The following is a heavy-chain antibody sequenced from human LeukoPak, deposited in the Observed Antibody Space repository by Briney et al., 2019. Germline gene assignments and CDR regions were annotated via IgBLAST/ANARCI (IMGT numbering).Heavy chain of an antibody. D-gene: IGHD4-17*01. CDR3: ASRAGDYVGGPFDY. J-gene: IGHJ4*02. Sequence: GRSLRLSRAASGFAFSSYGMHWVRQAPGKGLEWVAVIWYDGSTKYYADSVKGRFTISRDNSKNTLYLQMNSLRAEDTAVYYCASRAGDYVGGPFDYWGQGTLVTVSS. CDR1: GFAFSSYG. V-gene: IGHV3-33*01. CDR2: IWYDGSTK.